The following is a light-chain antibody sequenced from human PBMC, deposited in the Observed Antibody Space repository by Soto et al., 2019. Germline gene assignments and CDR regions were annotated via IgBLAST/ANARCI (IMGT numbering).Light chain of an antibody. CDR3: QQYGSSPPFT. CDR1: QSVSSSY. CDR2: GAS. Sequence: EIVLTQSPGTLSLSPGERATLSCRARQSVSSSYLAWYQQKPGQAPRLLIYGASSRATGIPDRFGGSGSGTNFTLTISRLEPEDFAVYYCQQYGSSPPFTFGQGTKVDIK. J-gene: IGKJ1*01. V-gene: IGKV3-20*01.